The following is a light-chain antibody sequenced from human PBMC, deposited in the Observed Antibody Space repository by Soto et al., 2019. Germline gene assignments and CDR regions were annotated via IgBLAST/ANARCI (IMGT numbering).Light chain of an antibody. J-gene: IGKJ1*01. Sequence: DIQMTPSPSTLSGSVGDRVTITCRASQTISSWLAWYQQKPGKAPKLLIYKASTLKSGVPSRFSGSGSGTDFTLTISSLEPDDFATYYCQHYNSYSEAFGQGTKVDIK. CDR2: KAS. V-gene: IGKV1-5*03. CDR1: QTISSW. CDR3: QHYNSYSEA.